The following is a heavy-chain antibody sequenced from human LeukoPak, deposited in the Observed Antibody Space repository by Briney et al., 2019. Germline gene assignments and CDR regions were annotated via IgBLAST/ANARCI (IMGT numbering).Heavy chain of an antibody. Sequence: GGSLRLSCAASGFTFSSYAMSWVRQDPGKGLEWVSAISGSGGSTYYADSVKGRFTISRDNSKNTLYLQMNSLRAEDTAVYYCAKDRTSYDFWSGYYNYYYYGMDVWGQGTTVTVSS. D-gene: IGHD3-3*01. CDR2: ISGSGGST. V-gene: IGHV3-23*01. CDR1: GFTFSSYA. J-gene: IGHJ6*02. CDR3: AKDRTSYDFWSGYYNYYYYGMDV.